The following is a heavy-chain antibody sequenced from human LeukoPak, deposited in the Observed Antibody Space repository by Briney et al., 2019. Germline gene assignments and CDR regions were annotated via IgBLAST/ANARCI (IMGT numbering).Heavy chain of an antibody. CDR2: ISHDGRTK. CDR1: GFNFDNFA. CDR3: ARPFDILTGYFDY. D-gene: IGHD3-9*01. J-gene: IGHJ4*02. Sequence: GSLRLSCVVSGFNFDNFAMHWVRQPLGKGLEWVAVISHDGRTKYYADSMKGRITISRDNSKNTLYLQMNSLRAEDTAVYYCARPFDILTGYFDYWGQGTLVTVSS. V-gene: IGHV3-30*04.